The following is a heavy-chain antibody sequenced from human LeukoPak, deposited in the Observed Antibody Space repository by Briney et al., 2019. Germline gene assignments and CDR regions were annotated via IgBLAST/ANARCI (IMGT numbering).Heavy chain of an antibody. CDR2: ISSCGSTK. CDR1: GFTFRSYE. D-gene: IGHD4-17*01. CDR3: ARDRATVTTD. V-gene: IGHV3-48*03. Sequence: PGGTLTLSCAASGFTFRSYEMNGVRQAPGKGPEGVPYISSCGSTKYYADPAKGRFTISRDNAKNSLYLQMNSLRAEDTAVYYCARDRATVTTDWGQGTLVTVSS. J-gene: IGHJ4*02.